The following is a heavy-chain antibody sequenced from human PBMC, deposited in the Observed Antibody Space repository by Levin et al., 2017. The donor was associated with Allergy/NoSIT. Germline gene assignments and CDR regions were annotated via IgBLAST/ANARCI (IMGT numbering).Heavy chain of an antibody. CDR2: IAGSGGSS. D-gene: IGHD3-10*02. Sequence: ESLKISCAASGFTFGIYTMSWVRQAPGKGLEWLSFIAGSGGSSHYANSVKGRFTISRDNPKNTLYLQMSSLRAEDTAVYYCVSYRDGPYVHIADWGQGTLVTVSS. CDR1: GFTFGIYT. CDR3: VSYRDGPYVHIAD. J-gene: IGHJ4*02. V-gene: IGHV3-23*01.